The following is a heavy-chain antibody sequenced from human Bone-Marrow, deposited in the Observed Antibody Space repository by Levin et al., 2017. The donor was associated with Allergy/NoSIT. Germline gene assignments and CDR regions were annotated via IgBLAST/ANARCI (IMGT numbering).Heavy chain of an antibody. V-gene: IGHV1-2*02. CDR1: GYTFTHYY. J-gene: IGHJ4*02. D-gene: IGHD3-22*01. CDR3: ARRTSTTGYYYIEFGY. CDR2: INPNNGAT. Sequence: ASVKVSCKASGYTFTHYYIHWVRQAPVQGLEWMGWINPNNGATHYAQKFQGRVTITRDTSISTAYMDLSRLRSDDTAIYYCARRTSTTGYYYIEFGYWGQGTLVTVSS.